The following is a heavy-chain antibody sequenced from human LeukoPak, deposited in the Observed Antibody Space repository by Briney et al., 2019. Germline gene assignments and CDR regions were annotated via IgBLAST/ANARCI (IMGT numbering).Heavy chain of an antibody. Sequence: SETLSLTCTVSGGSMSSYYWSWIRQPAGKGLEWIGRIYTSGSTNYNPSLKSRVTMSVDTSKNQFSLKLSSVTAADTAVYYCAREYILTSYYNVYYFDYWGQGTLVTVSS. CDR2: IYTSGST. J-gene: IGHJ4*02. CDR1: GGSMSSYY. V-gene: IGHV4-4*07. CDR3: AREYILTSYYNVYYFDY. D-gene: IGHD3-9*01.